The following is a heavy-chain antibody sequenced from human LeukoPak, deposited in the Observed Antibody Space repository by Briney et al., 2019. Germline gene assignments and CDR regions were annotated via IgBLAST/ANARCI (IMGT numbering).Heavy chain of an antibody. CDR1: GYTFTGYY. J-gene: IGHJ6*02. Sequence: ASVKVSCKASGYTFTGYYMHWVRQAPGQGLEWMGWINPSSGGTNYAQKFQGRVTMTRDTSISTAYMELSRLRSDDTAVYYCARDLDGVVVPAAIRYYYGMDVWGQGTTVTVSS. CDR3: ARDLDGVVVPAAIRYYYGMDV. D-gene: IGHD2-2*02. V-gene: IGHV1-2*02. CDR2: INPSSGGT.